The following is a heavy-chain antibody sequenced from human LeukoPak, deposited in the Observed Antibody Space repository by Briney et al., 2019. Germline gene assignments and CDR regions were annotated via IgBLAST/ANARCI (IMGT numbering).Heavy chain of an antibody. D-gene: IGHD3-10*01. CDR2: ISYHGRNK. CDR1: GFTFSTYA. J-gene: IGHJ6*02. CDR3: ARDVRRGGMDV. Sequence: GRSLRLSCAASGFTFSTYAIHWVRQAPGKGLEWVAVISYHGRNKHYADSVKGRFTISRDNSKNTLYLQMNSLRADDTAVYYCARDVRRGGMDVWGQGTTVTVSS. V-gene: IGHV3-30*04.